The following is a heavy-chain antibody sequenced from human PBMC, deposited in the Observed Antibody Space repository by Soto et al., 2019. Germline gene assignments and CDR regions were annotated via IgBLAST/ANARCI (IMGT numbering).Heavy chain of an antibody. Sequence: GESLNLSWKGSGYSFTSYWICWVRQMPGKGLESMGIIYPGDSDTRYSPSLQGQVTISADKSISTAYLQWSSLKASDTAMYYCARHASPMIVDDFDFWGQGTLVTVSS. CDR2: IYPGDSDT. CDR3: ARHASPMIVDDFDF. V-gene: IGHV5-51*01. J-gene: IGHJ3*01. D-gene: IGHD3-22*01. CDR1: GYSFTSYW.